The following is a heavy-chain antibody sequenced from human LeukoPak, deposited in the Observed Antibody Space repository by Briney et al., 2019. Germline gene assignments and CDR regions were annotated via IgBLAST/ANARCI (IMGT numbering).Heavy chain of an antibody. D-gene: IGHD5-12*01. V-gene: IGHV3-11*01. Sequence: PGGSLRLSCVASGFSFSDDFMSWIRQAPGQRPEWVSYISHSGYTIQYADSVKGRFTISRDNAKNSLYLQMNSLRAEDTAVYYCAREAPYSGYDMRRGHYFDYWGQGTLVTVSS. CDR1: GFSFSDDF. J-gene: IGHJ4*02. CDR3: AREAPYSGYDMRRGHYFDY. CDR2: ISHSGYTI.